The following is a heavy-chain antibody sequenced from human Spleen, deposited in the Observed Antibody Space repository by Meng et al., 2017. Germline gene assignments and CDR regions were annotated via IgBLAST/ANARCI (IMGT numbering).Heavy chain of an antibody. CDR1: GGSLSGYY. D-gene: IGHD3-10*01. Sequence: QVQLPQCGAGLLKPSATLSPTCAVYGGSLSGYYSSWVRQPPGKGLEWIGEINHSGSTNYNPSLKGRVTISVDTSKNQFSLKLSSVTAADTAVYYCARGLNYGSGSWGQGTLVTVSS. V-gene: IGHV4-34*01. CDR3: ARGLNYGSGS. J-gene: IGHJ4*02. CDR2: INHSGST.